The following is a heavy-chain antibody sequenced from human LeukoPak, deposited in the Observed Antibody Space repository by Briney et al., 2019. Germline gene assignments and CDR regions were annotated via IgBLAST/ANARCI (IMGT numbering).Heavy chain of an antibody. CDR1: GFTFSSYA. J-gene: IGHJ4*02. V-gene: IGHV3-23*01. D-gene: IGHD2-21*02. CDR2: ISGSGGST. Sequence: GGSLRLSCAAPGFTFSSYAMGWVPQAPGKGLEWAPAISGSGGSTYYAESVKGRFTISRDNSKNTLYLQMNSLRAEDTAVYYCAKDLVVTGRFDYWGQGTLVTVSS. CDR3: AKDLVVTGRFDY.